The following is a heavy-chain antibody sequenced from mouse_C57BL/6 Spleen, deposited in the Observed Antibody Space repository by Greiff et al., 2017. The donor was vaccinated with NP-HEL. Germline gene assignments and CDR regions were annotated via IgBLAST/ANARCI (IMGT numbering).Heavy chain of an antibody. Sequence: VQLQQSGAELAKPGASVKLSCKASGYTFTSYCMHWVKQRPGQGLEWIGYINPSSGYTKYNQKFKDKATLTADKSSSTAYMQLSSLTYEDSAVYYCARWEYGYDDALDYWGQGTSVTVSS. V-gene: IGHV1-7*01. D-gene: IGHD2-2*01. J-gene: IGHJ4*01. CDR1: GYTFTSYC. CDR2: INPSSGYT. CDR3: ARWEYGYDDALDY.